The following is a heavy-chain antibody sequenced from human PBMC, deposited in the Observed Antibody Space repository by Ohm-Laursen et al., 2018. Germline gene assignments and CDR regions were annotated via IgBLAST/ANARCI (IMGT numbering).Heavy chain of an antibody. CDR1: GGSISTGSHY. Sequence: LSLTCTVSGGSISTGSHYWSWIRQPAGKGLEWIGHIYTSGNTNYNPSLKSRVTMSVDTSKNQFSLKLSSVTAADTAVYYCARCGGDCLSPLNWFDPWGQGTLVTVSS. CDR2: IYTSGNT. CDR3: ARCGGDCLSPLNWFDP. V-gene: IGHV4-61*09. J-gene: IGHJ5*02. D-gene: IGHD2-21*02.